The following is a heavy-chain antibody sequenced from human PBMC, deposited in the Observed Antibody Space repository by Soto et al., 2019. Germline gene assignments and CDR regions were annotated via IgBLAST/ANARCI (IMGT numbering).Heavy chain of an antibody. CDR3: ARDQTYYDFWSGFPDDAFDI. V-gene: IGHV3-48*02. D-gene: IGHD3-3*01. CDR2: ISSSSSTI. CDR1: GFTFSSYS. J-gene: IGHJ3*02. Sequence: PGGSLRLSCTASGFTFSSYSMNWVRQAPGKGLEWVSYISSSSSTIYYADSVKGRFTISRDNAKNSLYLQMNSLRDEDTAVYYCARDQTYYDFWSGFPDDAFDIWGQGKMVTVSS.